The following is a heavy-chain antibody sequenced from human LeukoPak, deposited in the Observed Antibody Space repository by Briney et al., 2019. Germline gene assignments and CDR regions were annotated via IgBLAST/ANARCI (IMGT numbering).Heavy chain of an antibody. CDR3: ARENCSGGSCYYSDAFDI. V-gene: IGHV3-30*01. J-gene: IGHJ3*02. Sequence: GGSLRLSCAASGFTFSSYAMHWARQAPGKGLEWVAVISYDGSNKYYADSVKGRFTISRDNSKNTLYLQMNSLRAEDTAVYYCARENCSGGSCYYSDAFDIWGQGTMVTVSS. CDR1: GFTFSSYA. CDR2: ISYDGSNK. D-gene: IGHD2-15*01.